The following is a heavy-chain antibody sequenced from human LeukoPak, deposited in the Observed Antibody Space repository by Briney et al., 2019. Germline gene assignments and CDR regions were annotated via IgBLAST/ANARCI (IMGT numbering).Heavy chain of an antibody. D-gene: IGHD3-3*01. CDR1: GGSISSSSYY. V-gene: IGHV4-39*01. CDR3: ATYYVFWSGYN. Sequence: SETLSLTCTVSGGSISSSSYYWGWIRQPPGKGLEWIGSIYYSGSTYYNPSLKSRVTISVDTSKNQFSLKLSSVTAADTAVYYCATYYVFWSGYNWGQGTLVTVSS. CDR2: IYYSGST. J-gene: IGHJ4*02.